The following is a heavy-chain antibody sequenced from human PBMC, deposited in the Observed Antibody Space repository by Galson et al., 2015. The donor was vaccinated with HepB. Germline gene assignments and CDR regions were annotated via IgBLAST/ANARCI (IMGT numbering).Heavy chain of an antibody. D-gene: IGHD3-16*01. CDR1: GESFSTYS. J-gene: IGHJ4*02. V-gene: IGHV4-34*01. Sequence: ETLSLTCGVSGESFSTYSWTWIRPFPGMGLEWIGEINHSGRTNYKPSLKSRVTISLDTSKNQLSLRLTSLTAADTAVYYCARVGVISFGGPFVVPYFFDYWSQGTLVTVSS. CDR2: INHSGRT. CDR3: ARVGVISFGGPFVVPYFFDY.